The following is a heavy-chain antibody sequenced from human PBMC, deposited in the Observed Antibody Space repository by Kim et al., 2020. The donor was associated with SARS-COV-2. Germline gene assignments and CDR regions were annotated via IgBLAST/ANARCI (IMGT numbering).Heavy chain of an antibody. D-gene: IGHD2-15*01. V-gene: IGHV3-53*01. CDR2: T. CDR3: ARGGHIVAAEY. Sequence: TYTACSVKSRFTISRDNSKNTLYLQMNSLRVDDTAVYYCARGGHIVAAEYWGQGTLVTVSS. J-gene: IGHJ4*02.